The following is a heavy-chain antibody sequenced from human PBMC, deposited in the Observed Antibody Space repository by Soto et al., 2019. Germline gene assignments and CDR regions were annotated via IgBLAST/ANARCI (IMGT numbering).Heavy chain of an antibody. V-gene: IGHV1-69*13. CDR1: GVTFSSYA. CDR2: IIPIFGTA. Sequence: SVKVSCKASGVTFSSYAISWVRQAPVQGLEWMGGIIPIFGTANYAQKFQGRVTITADESTSTAYMELSSLRSEDTAVYYCARDRKYYDILTGSWGYYFDYWGQGTLVTVSS. D-gene: IGHD3-9*01. CDR3: ARDRKYYDILTGSWGYYFDY. J-gene: IGHJ4*02.